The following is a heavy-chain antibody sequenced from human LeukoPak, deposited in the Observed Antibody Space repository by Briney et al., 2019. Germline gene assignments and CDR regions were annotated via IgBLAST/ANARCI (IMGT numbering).Heavy chain of an antibody. Sequence: ASVKVSCKASGYTFTSYGINWVRQATGQGLEWMGWMNPNSGNTGYAQKFQGRVTMTRNTSISTAYMELNSLRSEDTAVYYCARLLSSSWYGSYYYYYMDVWGKGTTVSISS. CDR3: ARLLSSSWYGSYYYYYMDV. J-gene: IGHJ6*03. CDR2: MNPNSGNT. V-gene: IGHV1-8*02. D-gene: IGHD6-13*01. CDR1: GYTFTSYG.